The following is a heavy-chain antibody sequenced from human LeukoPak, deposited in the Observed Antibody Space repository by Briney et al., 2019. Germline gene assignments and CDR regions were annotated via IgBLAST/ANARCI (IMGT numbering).Heavy chain of an antibody. J-gene: IGHJ6*03. D-gene: IGHD3-22*01. CDR2: INSDGSST. V-gene: IGHV3-74*01. Sequence: PGGSLRLSCAASGFTFSSYWMHWVRQAPGKGLVWVSRINSDGSSTSYADSVKGRFTISRDNAKNTLYLQMNSLRAEDTAVYYCAREGYYYDSRGYYLYYYYMDVWGKGTTVTVSS. CDR3: AREGYYYDSRGYYLYYYYMDV. CDR1: GFTFSSYW.